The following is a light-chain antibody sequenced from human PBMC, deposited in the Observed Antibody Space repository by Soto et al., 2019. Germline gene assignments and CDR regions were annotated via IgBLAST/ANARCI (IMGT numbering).Light chain of an antibody. J-gene: IGKJ1*01. Sequence: EIVMTQSPATLSVSPGERATLSCRASQSVSSNLACYQQKPGQAPRLLIYGASTRATGIPARFSGSGSGTDFTLTISRLEPEDSAVFYCHLYGASPPTFGQGTKVDI. CDR3: HLYGASPPT. V-gene: IGKV3-15*01. CDR1: QSVSSN. CDR2: GAS.